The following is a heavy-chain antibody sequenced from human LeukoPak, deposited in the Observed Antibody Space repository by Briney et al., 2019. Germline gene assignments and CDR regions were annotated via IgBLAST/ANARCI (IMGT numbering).Heavy chain of an antibody. J-gene: IGHJ6*03. D-gene: IGHD3-16*01. CDR1: GFTFSSYA. CDR2: ISGSGGST. CDR3: ASQDIGGYYYYYMDV. Sequence: GGSLRLSCAASGFTFSSYAMSWVRQAPGKGLEWVSAISGSGGSTYYADSVKGRFPISRDNAKNSLYLQMNSLRAEDTAVYYCASQDIGGYYYYYMDVWGKGTTVTVSS. V-gene: IGHV3-23*01.